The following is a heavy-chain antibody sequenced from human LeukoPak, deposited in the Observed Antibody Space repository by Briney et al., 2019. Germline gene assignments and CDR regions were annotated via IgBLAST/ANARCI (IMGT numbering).Heavy chain of an antibody. CDR2: ISGSGSIT. CDR1: GFTYNSYA. Sequence: GGSLRLSCAASGFTYNSYAMSWVRQAPGKGLEWVSAISGSGSITYYADSVKGRFTISRDNSKNTLYPQMNSLRAEDTAVYYCAKDQPHYYFDYWGQGTLVTVSS. V-gene: IGHV3-23*01. J-gene: IGHJ4*02. D-gene: IGHD2-2*01. CDR3: AKDQPHYYFDY.